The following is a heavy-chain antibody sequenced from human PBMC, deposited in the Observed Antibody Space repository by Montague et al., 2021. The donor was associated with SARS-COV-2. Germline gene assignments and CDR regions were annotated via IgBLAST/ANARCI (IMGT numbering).Heavy chain of an antibody. CDR1: GGSISSGGYS. V-gene: IGHV4-30-2*01. D-gene: IGHD3-10*01. Sequence: TLSLTCAVSGGSISSGGYSWNWIRQPPGKGLEWIGYIYRSGSTYYXPSLKSRVTISLDSSKNQFSLNLTSVTAADTAVYYCARGSMVRGGKVYYGVDVWGQGTTVTVSS. CDR2: IYRSGST. CDR3: ARGSMVRGGKVYYGVDV. J-gene: IGHJ6*02.